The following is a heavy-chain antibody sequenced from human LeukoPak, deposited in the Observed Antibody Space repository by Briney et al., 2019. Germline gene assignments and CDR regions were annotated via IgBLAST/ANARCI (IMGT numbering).Heavy chain of an antibody. D-gene: IGHD6-19*01. CDR1: EFEPTYFW. Sequence: PGGSLRLSCVALEFEPTYFWMTWVRRAPGKGLEWVANINPDGSESFYLDSVRGRFTISRDNAKKSLYLQMNSLRAEDTAVYFCATFVGTVSGTYTVPGGLLVWGKGTTVSASS. CDR3: ATFVGTVSGTYTVPGGLLV. J-gene: IGHJ6*03. V-gene: IGHV3-7*01. CDR2: INPDGSES.